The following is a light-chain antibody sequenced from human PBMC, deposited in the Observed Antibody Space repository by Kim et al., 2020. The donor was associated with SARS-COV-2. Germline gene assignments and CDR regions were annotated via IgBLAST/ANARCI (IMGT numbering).Light chain of an antibody. V-gene: IGKV1-13*02. CDR3: QQFKSFTPT. J-gene: IGKJ1*01. CDR1: QGIGTS. Sequence: AIQLAQSPSSLSASVGDRVTITCRASQGIGTSLAWYRQRPGKAPQLLMEGTSTLESGVPSGFTGSGSGTDFILTISSLQPEDFATYYWQQFKSFTPTFGQGTKVDIK. CDR2: GTS.